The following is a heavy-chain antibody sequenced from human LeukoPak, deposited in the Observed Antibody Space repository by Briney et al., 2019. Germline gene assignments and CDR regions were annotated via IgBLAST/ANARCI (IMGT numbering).Heavy chain of an antibody. CDR1: GFTFSTYG. CDR2: VWYDGSNI. J-gene: IGHJ4*02. Sequence: GGSLRLSCAASGFTFSTYGMHWVRQAPGKGLEWVAVVWYDGSNIQYVDSVKGRFTISRDNSKSTLYLQMNSLTAEDTAVYYCTRGGYSGTYYFDYWGQGTLVTVSS. D-gene: IGHD1-26*01. CDR3: TRGGYSGTYYFDY. V-gene: IGHV3-33*01.